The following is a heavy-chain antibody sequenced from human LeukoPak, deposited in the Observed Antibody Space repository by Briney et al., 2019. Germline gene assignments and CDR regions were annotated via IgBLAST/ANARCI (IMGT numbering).Heavy chain of an antibody. V-gene: IGHV3-7*01. CDR2: INQEGGEK. CDR1: GFTFSTYW. J-gene: IGHJ6*02. Sequence: GGSLRLSRVASGFTFSTYWMSWVRQAPGKGLEWVAHINQEGGEKYYVDSVKGRFTSSRDNVKNSLYLQMNTLRVEDTAVYYCARGHCGLDVWGQGTTVTVSS. CDR3: ARGHCGLDV.